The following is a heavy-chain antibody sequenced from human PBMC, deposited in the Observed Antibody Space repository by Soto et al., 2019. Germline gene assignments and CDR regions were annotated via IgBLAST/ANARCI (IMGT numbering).Heavy chain of an antibody. CDR1: RFTFSTYA. CDR2: ISSNGGST. Sequence: GGSLRLSCLASRFTFSTYAMHWVRQAPGKGLEYVSTISSNGGSTYYADSVKGRFTISRDNSKNTLYLQMSSLRAEDTAVYYCVKYYFGSSGYYGLNAFDIWGQGTMVTVSS. V-gene: IGHV3-64D*06. CDR3: VKYYFGSSGYYGLNAFDI. D-gene: IGHD3-22*01. J-gene: IGHJ3*02.